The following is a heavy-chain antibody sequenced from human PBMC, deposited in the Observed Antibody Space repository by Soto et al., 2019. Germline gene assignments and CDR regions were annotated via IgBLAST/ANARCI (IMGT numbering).Heavy chain of an antibody. CDR3: ATRMPTDY. CDR1: GASFSDHY. Sequence: SETLSLTCAVYGASFSDHYRSWVRQPPGKGLEWIGEINHSGSTNYNPSLKSRVTISVDTSKNQFSLKLSSVTAADTAVYYCATRMPTDYWGQGTLVTVSS. V-gene: IGHV4-34*01. D-gene: IGHD2-2*01. J-gene: IGHJ4*02. CDR2: INHSGST.